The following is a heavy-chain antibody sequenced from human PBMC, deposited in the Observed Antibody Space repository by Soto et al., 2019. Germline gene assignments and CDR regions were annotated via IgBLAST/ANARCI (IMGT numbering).Heavy chain of an antibody. J-gene: IGHJ3*02. CDR3: ARGTITLFGVAPLTAFDI. V-gene: IGHV4-31*03. CDR1: RGSISSGGYS. D-gene: IGHD3-3*01. CDR2: IYHSGNT. Sequence: SETLSLTCTVSRGSISSGGYSWSWIRQHPGKGLEWIGYIYHSGNTYYNPSLKSRVTMSVDTSKNQFSLNLSSVTAADTAVYYCARGTITLFGVAPLTAFDIWGQGTMVTVS.